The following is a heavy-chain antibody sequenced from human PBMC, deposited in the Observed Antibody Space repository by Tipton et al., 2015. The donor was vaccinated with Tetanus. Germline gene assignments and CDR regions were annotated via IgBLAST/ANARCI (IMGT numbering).Heavy chain of an antibody. V-gene: IGHV4-39*01. J-gene: IGHJ4*02. CDR2: IYESGDT. CDR3: ARHQSGYFTPFDY. CDR1: GDSIRGGTFY. Sequence: TLSLTCTVSGDSIRGGTFYWGWIRQPPGKGLEWIGRIYESGDTYYIPSLKSRVTISVDTSTNQFSLNLNAMAAADTGVYYCARHQSGYFTPFDYWGQGKLVTVSS. D-gene: IGHD3-3*01.